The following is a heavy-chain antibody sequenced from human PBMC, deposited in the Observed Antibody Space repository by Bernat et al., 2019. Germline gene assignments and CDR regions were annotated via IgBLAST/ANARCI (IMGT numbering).Heavy chain of an antibody. Sequence: QVTLKESGPVLVKPTETLTLTCTVSGFSLSNARMGVSWIRQPPGEALEWLAHIFSNDEKSYSTSLKSRLTISKDTSKSQVVLTMTNMDPVDTATYYCALVNGYLDAFDIWGQGTMVTVSS. CDR2: IFSNDEK. V-gene: IGHV2-26*01. D-gene: IGHD5-24*01. CDR1: GFSLSNARMG. CDR3: ALVNGYLDAFDI. J-gene: IGHJ3*02.